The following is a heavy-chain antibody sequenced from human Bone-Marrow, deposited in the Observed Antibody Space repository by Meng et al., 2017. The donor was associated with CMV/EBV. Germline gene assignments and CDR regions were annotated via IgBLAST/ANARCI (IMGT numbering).Heavy chain of an antibody. CDR1: GGSFSGYY. CDR3: ARGIITIFGVVHDAFDI. D-gene: IGHD3-3*01. Sequence: SETLSLTCAVYGGSFSGYYWTWIRQPPGKGLEWIGEINHSESTSYNPSLKSRVTISVDTSKNQFSLKLSSVTAADTAVYYCARGIITIFGVVHDAFDIWGQGTMVTVSS. V-gene: IGHV4-34*01. CDR2: INHSEST. J-gene: IGHJ3*02.